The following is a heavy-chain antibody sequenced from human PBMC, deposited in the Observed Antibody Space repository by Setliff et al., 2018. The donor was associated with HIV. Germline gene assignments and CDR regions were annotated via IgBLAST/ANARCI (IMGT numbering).Heavy chain of an antibody. CDR3: ARQTYYYDNSGHNWFDP. V-gene: IGHV4-59*08. Sequence: SETLSLTCAVYGGSFSGYYWSWIRQPPGKGLEWIGYIYNSASTSYNPSPKSRVTISVDTSKNQFSLKVNSVTAADTAVYFCARQTYYYDNSGHNWFDPWGQGTLVTVSS. CDR2: IYNSAST. J-gene: IGHJ5*02. D-gene: IGHD3-22*01. CDR1: GGSFSGYY.